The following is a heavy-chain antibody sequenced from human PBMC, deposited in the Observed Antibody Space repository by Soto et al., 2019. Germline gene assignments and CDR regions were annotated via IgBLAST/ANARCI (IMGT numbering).Heavy chain of an antibody. V-gene: IGHV3-53*04. D-gene: IGHD3-3*01. J-gene: IGHJ6*03. CDR2: IYSGGST. CDR1: GFTVSSNY. CDR3: ARDTRHYDFWSGYYNHGPYYMDV. Sequence: EVQLVESGGGLVQPGGSLRLSCAASGFTVSSNYMSWVRQAPGKGLEWVSVIYSGGSTYYADSVKGRFTISRHNSKNTLYLQMNSLRAEDTAVYYCARDTRHYDFWSGYYNHGPYYMDVWGKGTTVTVSS.